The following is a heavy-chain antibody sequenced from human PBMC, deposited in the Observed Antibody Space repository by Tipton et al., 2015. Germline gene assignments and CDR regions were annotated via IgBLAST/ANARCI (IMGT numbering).Heavy chain of an antibody. D-gene: IGHD4-17*01. V-gene: IGHV4-59*01. J-gene: IGHJ5*02. CDR3: ARFDYGDYLTGFDP. CDR2: IYYSGST. Sequence: TLSLTCNVSGGSIDSYYWSWIRQPPGKGLDWIGYIYYSGSTNYNPSLKSRVSISVDTSKSQFFLKLNPVTAADTAVYYCARFDYGDYLTGFDPWGQGTLVTVSS. CDR1: GGSIDSYY.